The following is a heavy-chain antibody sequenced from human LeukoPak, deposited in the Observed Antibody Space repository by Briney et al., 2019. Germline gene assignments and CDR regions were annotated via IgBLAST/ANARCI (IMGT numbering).Heavy chain of an antibody. J-gene: IGHJ4*02. D-gene: IGHD6-13*01. CDR2: IKRKTDGGTT. CDR3: TTTAAGIFDY. Sequence: GGSLRLSCAASGFTFRNAWMTWVRQAPGEGLEWVGRIKRKTDGGTTDHAAPVKGRFTISRDDSKNTLHLQMNSMKTEDTAVYYCTTTAAGIFDYWGQGTLVTVSS. CDR1: GFTFRNAW. V-gene: IGHV3-15*01.